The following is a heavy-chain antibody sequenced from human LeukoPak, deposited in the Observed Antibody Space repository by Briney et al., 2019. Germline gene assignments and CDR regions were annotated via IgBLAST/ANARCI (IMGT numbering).Heavy chain of an antibody. CDR1: GGSFSGYY. CDR3: ARQLQDTAMLMDGFQH. CDR2: INHSGSN. D-gene: IGHD5-18*01. Sequence: SESLSLTCAVYGGSFSGYYWSWIRQPPGKGLEWIGEINHSGSNNYNPSLKSRVTISVDTSKNQFSLKLSSVTAAETAVYYCARQLQDTAMLMDGFQHWGQGTLVTVSS. J-gene: IGHJ1*01. V-gene: IGHV4-34*01.